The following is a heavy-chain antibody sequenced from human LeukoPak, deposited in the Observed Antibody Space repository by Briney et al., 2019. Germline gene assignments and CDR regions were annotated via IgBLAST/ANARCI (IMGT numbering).Heavy chain of an antibody. CDR3: ARGRVAITIGGVIVYPPDY. Sequence: ASVKVSCKASGYTFTGYYMHWVRQAPGQGLEWMGWINPNSGGTNYAQKFQGRVTMTRDTSTSTAYMELRSLRSDDTAVYYCARGRVAITIGGVIVYPPDYWGQGTLVTVSS. J-gene: IGHJ4*02. V-gene: IGHV1-2*02. CDR1: GYTFTGYY. CDR2: INPNSGGT. D-gene: IGHD3-16*02.